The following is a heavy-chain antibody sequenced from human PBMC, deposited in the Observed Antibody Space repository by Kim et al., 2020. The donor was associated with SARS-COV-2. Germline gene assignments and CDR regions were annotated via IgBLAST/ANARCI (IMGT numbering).Heavy chain of an antibody. Sequence: SETLSLTCAVYGGSFSGYYWSWIRQPPGKGLEWIGEINHSGSTNYNPSLKSRVTISVDTSKNQFSLKLSSVTAADTAVYYCARGWVRGELPPAFDIWGQGTMVTVSS. J-gene: IGHJ3*02. CDR1: GGSFSGYY. CDR3: ARGWVRGELPPAFDI. V-gene: IGHV4-34*01. CDR2: INHSGST. D-gene: IGHD3-10*01.